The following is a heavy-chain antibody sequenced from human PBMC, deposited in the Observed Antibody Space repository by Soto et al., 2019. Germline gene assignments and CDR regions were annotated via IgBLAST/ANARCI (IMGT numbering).Heavy chain of an antibody. CDR1: GFTFSNAW. CDR2: IKSKTDGGTT. CDR3: TTEAYYDFWSGHNQQGGYYYYYMDV. J-gene: IGHJ6*03. V-gene: IGHV3-15*01. Sequence: GGSLRLSCAASGFTFSNAWMSWVRQAPGKGLEWVGRIKSKTDGGTTDYAAPVKGRFTISRDDSKNTLYLQMNNLKTEDTAVYYCTTEAYYDFWSGHNQQGGYYYYYMDVWGKGTTVTVSS. D-gene: IGHD3-3*01.